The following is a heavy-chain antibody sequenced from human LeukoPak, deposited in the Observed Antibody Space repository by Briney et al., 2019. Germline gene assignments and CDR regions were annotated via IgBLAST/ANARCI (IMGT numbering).Heavy chain of an antibody. CDR2: IYYTGSA. V-gene: IGHV4-61*01. CDR3: ARGYDSSAYYPFNY. Sequence: SETLSLTCTVSGGSVSNGNFYWSWLRQPPGKALEWIGYIYYTGSAYYSPSLEGRVRISVDTSKNQFSVKLNSVTAADTAVYYCARGYDSSAYYPFNYWGQGTLVTVSS. D-gene: IGHD3-22*01. CDR1: GGSVSNGNFY. J-gene: IGHJ4*02.